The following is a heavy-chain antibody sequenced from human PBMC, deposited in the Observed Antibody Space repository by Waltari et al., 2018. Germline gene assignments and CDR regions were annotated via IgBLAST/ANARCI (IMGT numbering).Heavy chain of an antibody. J-gene: IGHJ4*02. D-gene: IGHD6-19*01. CDR2: VNHSGST. CDR1: GGSFSGYY. Sequence: QVQLQQWGAGLLKPSETLSLTCAVYGGSFSGYYCSWLRQPPGTGLEWIGEVNHSGSTNHNPSLKRRVTISVDTSKNQFSLKLSYVTAADTAVYYGARVPLAVALPFDYWGQGTLVTVSS. CDR3: ARVPLAVALPFDY. V-gene: IGHV4-34*01.